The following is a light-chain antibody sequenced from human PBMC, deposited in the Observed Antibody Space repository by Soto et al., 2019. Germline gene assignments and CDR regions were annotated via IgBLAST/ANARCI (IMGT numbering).Light chain of an antibody. V-gene: IGKV1-27*01. J-gene: IGKJ4*01. Sequence: DIQMTQSPSSLSASFGDRVTITYRASQGIGVYLAWFQQKPGNAPKLLIYAASTLQSGVPSRFSGSGSGTDFTLTISGLEPEDVATYYCQKYNSAPLTFGGGTKVEIK. CDR2: AAS. CDR3: QKYNSAPLT. CDR1: QGIGVY.